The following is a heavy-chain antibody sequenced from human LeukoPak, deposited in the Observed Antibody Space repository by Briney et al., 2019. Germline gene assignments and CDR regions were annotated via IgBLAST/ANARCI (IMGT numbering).Heavy chain of an antibody. J-gene: IGHJ3*02. CDR1: GWSRSYY. Sequence: SDAVPLTCMVSGWSRSYYWSWILHPPGTGLERGGYSYPSGSTNYNPSLKSRVTISVDTSKKQSSLDLSSVTTADTAVYYCARQKCTSTSCLTKNAFDIWGQGTMVTVSS. CDR3: ARQKCTSTSCLTKNAFDI. CDR2: SYPSGST. V-gene: IGHV4-59*08. D-gene: IGHD2-2*01.